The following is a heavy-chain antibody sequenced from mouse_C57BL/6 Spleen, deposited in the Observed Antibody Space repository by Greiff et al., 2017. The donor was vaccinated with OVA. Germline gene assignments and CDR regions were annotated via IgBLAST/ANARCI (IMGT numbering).Heavy chain of an antibody. D-gene: IGHD2-3*01. V-gene: IGHV1-42*01. J-gene: IGHJ3*01. CDR1: GYSFTGYY. CDR2: LNPSTGGT. CDR3: ASRDDGYYGFAD. Sequence: EVQLQQSGPELVKPGASVKISCKASGYSFTGYYMNWVKQSPEKSLEWIGELNPSTGGTTYNQKFKAKATLTVDESSSTAYMQRKSLTSEDSAVYYCASRDDGYYGFADWGQGTLVTVSA.